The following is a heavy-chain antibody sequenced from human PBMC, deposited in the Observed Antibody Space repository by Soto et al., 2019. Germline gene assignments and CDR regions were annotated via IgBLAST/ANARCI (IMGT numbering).Heavy chain of an antibody. CDR3: ARVPHEYSGYGYYYYGMDV. V-gene: IGHV1-18*01. CDR1: GYTFTSYG. Sequence: QVQLVQSGAEVKKPGASVKVSCKASGYTFTSYGISWVRQAPGQGLEWMGWISAYNGNTNYAQKLQGRVTMTTDTTTSTAYMELRSLRSDATAVYYCARVPHEYSGYGYYYYGMDVWGQGTTVTVSS. J-gene: IGHJ6*02. CDR2: ISAYNGNT. D-gene: IGHD5-12*01.